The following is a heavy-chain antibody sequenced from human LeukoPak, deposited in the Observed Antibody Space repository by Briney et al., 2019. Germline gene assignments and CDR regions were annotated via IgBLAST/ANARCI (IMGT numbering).Heavy chain of an antibody. CDR3: ARSTRNYPTYPNWFDP. CDR1: GGTFSSYA. CDR2: IIPIFGTA. J-gene: IGHJ5*02. V-gene: IGHV1-69*05. Sequence: ASVKVSCKASGGTFSSYAISWVRQAPGQGLEWMGRIIPIFGTANYAQKFQGRVTITTDESTSTAYMELSSLRSEDTAVYYCARSTRNYPTYPNWFDPWGQGTLVTVSS. D-gene: IGHD1-7*01.